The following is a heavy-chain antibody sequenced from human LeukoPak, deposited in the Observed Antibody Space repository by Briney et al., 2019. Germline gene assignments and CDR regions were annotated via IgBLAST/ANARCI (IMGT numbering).Heavy chain of an antibody. CDR2: IYYSGST. V-gene: IGHV4-39*07. J-gene: IGHJ4*02. Sequence: PSGTLSLTCAVSGGSISSSSYYWGWIRQPPGKGLEWIGSIYYSGSTYYNPSLKSRVTISVDTSKNQFSLKLSSVTAADTAVYYCARGDMVRGVIIDIDEYWGQGTLVTVSS. D-gene: IGHD3-10*01. CDR1: GGSISSSSYY. CDR3: ARGDMVRGVIIDIDEY.